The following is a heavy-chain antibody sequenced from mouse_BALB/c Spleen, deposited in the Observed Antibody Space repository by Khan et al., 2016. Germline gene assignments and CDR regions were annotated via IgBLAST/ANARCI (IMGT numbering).Heavy chain of an antibody. CDR2: SNPNIGGS. Sequence: VRLQQFGPELVRPGTSVKISCKTSGYTFTDYTIHWVKQGHGKSLEWIGRSNPNIGGSNYNQKFTDKATLPLDKTSSTAYMDLRSLTSDDSTVYYCVRGRFAYWGQGTLVTVSA. CDR1: GYTFTDYT. V-gene: IGHV1-22*01. J-gene: IGHJ3*01. CDR3: VRGRFAY.